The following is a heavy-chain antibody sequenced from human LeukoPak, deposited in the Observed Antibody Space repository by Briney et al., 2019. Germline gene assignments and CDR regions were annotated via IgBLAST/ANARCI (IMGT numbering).Heavy chain of an antibody. J-gene: IGHJ4*02. Sequence: SETLSLTCTVSGGSINTYYWSWIRQPPGRGLEWIGYIYYSGSTNYNPSLKSRVTISVDTSKDQFSLKLSSVTAADTAVYYCATNYDFWSGAGYFDYWGQGTLVTVSS. D-gene: IGHD3-3*01. CDR2: IYYSGST. V-gene: IGHV4-59*01. CDR1: GGSINTYY. CDR3: ATNYDFWSGAGYFDY.